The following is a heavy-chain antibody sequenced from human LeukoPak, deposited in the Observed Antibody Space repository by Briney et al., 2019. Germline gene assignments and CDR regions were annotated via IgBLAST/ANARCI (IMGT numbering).Heavy chain of an antibody. CDR3: ARDGEGYSSSWFDP. CDR1: GYTFTSYG. V-gene: IGHV1-18*01. Sequence: ASVKVSCKASGYTFTSYGISWVRQAPGQGLEWMGWISAYNGNTNYAQKLQGRVTMTTGTSTSTAYMELRSLRSDDTAVYYCARDGEGYSSSWFDPWGQGTLVTVSS. D-gene: IGHD6-13*01. CDR2: ISAYNGNT. J-gene: IGHJ5*02.